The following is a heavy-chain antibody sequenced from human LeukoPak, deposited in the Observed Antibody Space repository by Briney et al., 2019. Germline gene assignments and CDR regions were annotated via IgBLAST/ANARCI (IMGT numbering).Heavy chain of an antibody. CDR2: ISSSSSTI. J-gene: IGHJ4*02. Sequence: PGGSLRLSCAASGFTFSSYSMNWVRQAPGKGLEWVSYISSSSSTIYYADSVKGRFTISRDNAKNSLYLQMNSLRAEDTAVYYCARGGYGSGWAPDYWGQGTLVTVSS. CDR1: GFTFSSYS. D-gene: IGHD6-19*01. CDR3: ARGGYGSGWAPDY. V-gene: IGHV3-48*01.